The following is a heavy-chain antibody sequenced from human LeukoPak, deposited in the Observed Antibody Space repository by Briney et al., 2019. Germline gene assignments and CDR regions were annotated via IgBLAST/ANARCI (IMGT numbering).Heavy chain of an antibody. Sequence: SVKVSCKASGFTFTSSAMQWVRQARGQRLEWIGWIVVGSGNTKYAQKFQERVTITRDMSTSTAYMELSSLRSEDTAVYYCARVLDKYSSGWYNWFDPWGQGTLVTVSS. D-gene: IGHD6-19*01. CDR3: ARVLDKYSSGWYNWFDP. CDR1: GFTFTSSA. CDR2: IVVGSGNT. J-gene: IGHJ5*02. V-gene: IGHV1-58*02.